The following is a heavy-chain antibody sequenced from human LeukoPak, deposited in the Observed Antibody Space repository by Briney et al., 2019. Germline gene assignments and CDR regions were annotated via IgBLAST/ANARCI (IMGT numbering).Heavy chain of an antibody. J-gene: IGHJ6*03. CDR2: IYHSGST. D-gene: IGHD5-12*01. CDR3: ARGGGYSGYPYYMDV. V-gene: IGHV4-38-2*02. CDR1: GYSISSGYY. Sequence: SETLSLTCTVSGYSISSGYYWGWIRQPPGKGLEWIGSIYHSGSTYYNPSLKSRVTISVDTSKNQFSLKLSSVTAADTAVYYCARGGGYSGYPYYMDVWGKGTTVTVSS.